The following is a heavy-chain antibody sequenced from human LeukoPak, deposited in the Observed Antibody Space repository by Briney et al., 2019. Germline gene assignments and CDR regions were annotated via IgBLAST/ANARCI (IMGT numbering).Heavy chain of an antibody. D-gene: IGHD3-10*01. V-gene: IGHV3-21*01. CDR2: ISSGSSYI. J-gene: IGHJ4*02. CDR1: GFPFRSFS. CDR3: ARDLWSDGSGTVYY. Sequence: GGSLRLSCAASGFPFRSFSMDWGRQAPGKGLEWVSSISSGSSYIYYPNSVKGRFPIPRDNAKTSLYLQRTSLRAETTAVYYCARDLWSDGSGTVYYWGQGTLVTVSS.